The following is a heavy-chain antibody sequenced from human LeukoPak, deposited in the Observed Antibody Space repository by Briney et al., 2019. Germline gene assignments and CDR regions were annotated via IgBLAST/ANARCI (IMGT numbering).Heavy chain of an antibody. CDR3: ARGPQSAAAGIFDY. CDR1: GFTFSSFG. V-gene: IGHV3-33*01. D-gene: IGHD6-13*01. CDR2: IWSDGTTK. J-gene: IGHJ4*02. Sequence: GGSLRLSCAASGFTFSSFGMHWVRQAPGKGLEWVAVIWSDGTTKYYADSVKGRFTISRDNSENTLYLQMNSLRAEDTAVYFCARGPQSAAAGIFDYWGQGALVTVSS.